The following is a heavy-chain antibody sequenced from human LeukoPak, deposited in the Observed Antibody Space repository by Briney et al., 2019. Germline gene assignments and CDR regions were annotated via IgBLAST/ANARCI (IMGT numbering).Heavy chain of an antibody. V-gene: IGHV1-24*01. CDR3: ARDLYGEVATLAYYYYYMDV. CDR1: GYTLIELS. J-gene: IGHJ6*03. CDR2: FDPEDGET. Sequence: ASVKVSFKVSGYTLIELSMHWVRQAPGKGLEWMGGFDPEDGETIYAQKFQGRVTMTEDTSTDTAYMELSSLRSEDTAVYYCARDLYGEVATLAYYYYYMDVWGKGTTVTISS. D-gene: IGHD5-12*01.